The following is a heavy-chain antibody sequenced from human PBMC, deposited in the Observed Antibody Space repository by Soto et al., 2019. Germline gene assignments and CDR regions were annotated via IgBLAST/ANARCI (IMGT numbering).Heavy chain of an antibody. D-gene: IGHD2-21*01. Sequence: GGSLRLSCAASGFTFSSYAMSWVRQAPGKGLEWVSAISGSGGSTYYADSVKGRFTISRDNSKNTLYLQMNSLRAEDTAVYYCAKAPDWAYYYYYMDVWGKGTTVTVSS. CDR2: ISGSGGST. V-gene: IGHV3-23*01. J-gene: IGHJ6*03. CDR3: AKAPDWAYYYYYMDV. CDR1: GFTFSSYA.